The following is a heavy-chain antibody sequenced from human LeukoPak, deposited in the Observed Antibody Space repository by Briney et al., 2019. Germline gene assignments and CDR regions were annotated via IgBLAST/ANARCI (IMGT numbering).Heavy chain of an antibody. CDR2: ISGSGSST. Sequence: PXGSLRLSCAASGFTFSSYAMSWVRQAPGKGLEWVSAISGSGSSTYYADSVKGRFTISRDDSKNTLYLQMNSLRAEDTAVYFCAKDRASSYYSDSRSFYTDYWGQGTLVTVSS. CDR1: GFTFSSYA. D-gene: IGHD3-10*01. V-gene: IGHV3-23*01. J-gene: IGHJ4*02. CDR3: AKDRASSYYSDSRSFYTDY.